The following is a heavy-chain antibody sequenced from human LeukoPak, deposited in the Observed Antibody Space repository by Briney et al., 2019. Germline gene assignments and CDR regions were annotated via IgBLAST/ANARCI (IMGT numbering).Heavy chain of an antibody. Sequence: PSETLSLTCTVSGVSISSYYWSWIRQPPGKGLEWIGYIYYSGSTNYNPSLKSRVTISVDTSKNQFSLKLSSVTAADTAVYYCARRMVRGVIYYFDYWGQGTLVTVSS. D-gene: IGHD3-10*01. V-gene: IGHV4-59*08. CDR1: GVSISSYY. CDR2: IYYSGST. J-gene: IGHJ4*02. CDR3: ARRMVRGVIYYFDY.